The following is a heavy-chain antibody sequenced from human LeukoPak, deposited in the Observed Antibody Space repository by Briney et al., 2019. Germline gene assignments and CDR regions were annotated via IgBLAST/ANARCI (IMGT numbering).Heavy chain of an antibody. CDR1: GFTFSSYG. CDR3: AKGPNIVVVPAAPSILDY. V-gene: IGHV3-30*02. Sequence: GGSLRLSCAASGFTFSSYGMHWVRQAPGKGLEWVAFIRYDGSNKYYADSVKGRFTISRDNSKNTLYLQMNSLRAEDTAVYYCAKGPNIVVVPAAPSILDYWGQGTLVTVSS. J-gene: IGHJ4*02. D-gene: IGHD2-2*01. CDR2: IRYDGSNK.